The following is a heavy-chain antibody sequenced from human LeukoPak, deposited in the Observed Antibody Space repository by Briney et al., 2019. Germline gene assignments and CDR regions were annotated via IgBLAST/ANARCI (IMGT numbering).Heavy chain of an antibody. Sequence: GGSLRLFCAASGLSFSSFAMSWVRQGPARGLEWVSSTRGNGETFYADSVKGRFTFSSDSSRNTVYFQLNNLRVEDTAIYYCAKASWVSSTDAVRWGQGTLVTVSS. V-gene: IGHV3-23*01. J-gene: IGHJ4*02. CDR2: TRGNGET. D-gene: IGHD3-16*01. CDR1: GLSFSSFA. CDR3: AKASWVSSTDAVR.